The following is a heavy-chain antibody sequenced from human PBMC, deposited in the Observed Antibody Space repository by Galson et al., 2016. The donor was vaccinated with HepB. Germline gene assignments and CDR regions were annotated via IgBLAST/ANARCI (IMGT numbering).Heavy chain of an antibody. D-gene: IGHD1-14*01. CDR1: GFSLTTSGMG. CDR2: IYWDDDR. J-gene: IGHJ4*02. CDR3: TRSYGILAFDF. V-gene: IGHV2-5*02. Sequence: PALVKPIQTLTLTCTFSGFSLTTSGMGVGWIRQSPGKALEWLALIYWDDDRRSSPSLKSRLTITKDTSKNQVVLTMTNMDPVDTATYYCTRSYGILAFDFWGQGTLVTVSS.